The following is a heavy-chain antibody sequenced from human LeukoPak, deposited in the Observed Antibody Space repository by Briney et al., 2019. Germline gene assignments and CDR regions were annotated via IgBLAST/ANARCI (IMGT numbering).Heavy chain of an antibody. J-gene: IGHJ4*02. CDR1: ASPFDDYA. V-gene: IGHV3-9*01. D-gene: IGHD5-24*01. CDR2: ISWNSGSI. CDR3: AKAPRHGYNLNYFDS. Sequence: SLSLSCVASASPFDDYAMHWVRQAPGKGLEWVSGISWNSGSIDYADSVKGRFTISRDNAKKPLYLQMNSLRAEDTALYYCAKAPRHGYNLNYFDSWGQGTLVTVSS.